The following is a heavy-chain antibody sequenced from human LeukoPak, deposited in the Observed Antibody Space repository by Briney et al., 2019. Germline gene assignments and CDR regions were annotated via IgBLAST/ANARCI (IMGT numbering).Heavy chain of an antibody. J-gene: IGHJ4*02. Sequence: GGSLRLSCAASGFTFSSYSMNWVRQAPGKGLEWVSYISSSSTIYYADSVKGRFTISRDNAKNSLYLQMNSLRAEDTAVYYCARDGGDTGFDYWGQGTLVTVSS. CDR3: ARDGGDTGFDY. V-gene: IGHV3-48*04. CDR1: GFTFSSYS. CDR2: ISSSSTI. D-gene: IGHD2-21*01.